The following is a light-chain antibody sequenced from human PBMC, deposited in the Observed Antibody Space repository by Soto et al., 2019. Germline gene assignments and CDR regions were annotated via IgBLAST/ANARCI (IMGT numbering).Light chain of an antibody. V-gene: IGKV3-20*01. CDR3: QQYGSSGT. CDR1: QSVTSNF. Sequence: TQSQGTLPVSPGERATLSCMASQSVTSNFLAWHQQKPDQAPRLIIYGASNRATGIPERFSGRGSGTDFPLTISRLEPEDFAVYYCQQYGSSGTFAQGTKVAIK. J-gene: IGKJ1*01. CDR2: GAS.